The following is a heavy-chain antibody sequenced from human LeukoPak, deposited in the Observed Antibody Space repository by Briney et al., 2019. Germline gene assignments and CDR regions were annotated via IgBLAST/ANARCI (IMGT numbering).Heavy chain of an antibody. CDR3: ARAPPYYYGSGTDY. V-gene: IGHV1-2*06. D-gene: IGHD3-10*01. CDR2: INPNSGGT. CDR1: GYTFTGYY. J-gene: IGHJ4*02. Sequence: ASVKVSCEASGYTFTGYYMHWVRQAPGQGLEWMGRINPNSGGTNYAQKFQGRVTMTRDTSISTAYMELSRLRSDDTAVYYCARAPPYYYGSGTDYWGQGTLVTVSS.